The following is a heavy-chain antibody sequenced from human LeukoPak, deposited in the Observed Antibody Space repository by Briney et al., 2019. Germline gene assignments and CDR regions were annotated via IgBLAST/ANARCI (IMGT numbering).Heavy chain of an antibody. D-gene: IGHD3-3*01. CDR1: GFTFSNAW. CDR2: IKSKTDGGTP. Sequence: PGGSLRLSCAASGFTFSNAWMSSVCEAPGERLEWVGRIKSKTDGGTPDYAPPVKGRFTNSRDDSKNTPYLQMNSLKTEDRAVNYCTTYDFWSGRNFDYWGQGTLVTVSS. V-gene: IGHV3-15*01. J-gene: IGHJ4*02. CDR3: TTYDFWSGRNFDY.